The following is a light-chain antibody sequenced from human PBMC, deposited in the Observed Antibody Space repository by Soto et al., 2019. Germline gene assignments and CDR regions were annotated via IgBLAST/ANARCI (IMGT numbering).Light chain of an antibody. CDR1: QSISGRY. CDR3: QQYSSSPYT. CDR2: DAS. V-gene: IGKV3-20*01. J-gene: IGKJ2*01. Sequence: ETVLTQSPGTLSLSPGERASLSCRASQSISGRYLAWYQQKPGQAPRLLIYDASSRATGIPDRFSGSGSGTDFILTISRLEPEDFAVYYCQQYSSSPYTFGQGTKLEI.